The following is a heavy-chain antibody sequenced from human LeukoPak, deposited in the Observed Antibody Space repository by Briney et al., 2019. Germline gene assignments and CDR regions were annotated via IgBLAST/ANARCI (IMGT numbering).Heavy chain of an antibody. CDR2: IYPGDSDT. CDR1: GYSFTSYW. V-gene: IGHV5-51*01. CDR3: ARDREMATITNWFDP. D-gene: IGHD5-24*01. J-gene: IGHJ5*02. Sequence: GESLKISCKGSGYSFTSYWIGWVRQMPGKGLEWMGIIYPGDSDTRYSPSFQGQVTISADKSISTAYLQWSSLKASDTAMYYCARDREMATITNWFDPWGQGTLVTVSS.